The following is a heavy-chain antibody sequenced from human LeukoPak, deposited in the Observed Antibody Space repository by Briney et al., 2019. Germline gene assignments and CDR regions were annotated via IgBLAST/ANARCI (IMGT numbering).Heavy chain of an antibody. CDR1: GYSISSGYY. V-gene: IGHV4-38-2*02. J-gene: IGHJ4*02. D-gene: IGHD6-19*01. Sequence: SETLSLTCIVSGYSISSGYYWAWIRQPPGKGLEWIGSIYHSGTTYYNPSLNSRVTISVDTSKNQFSLRLISVTAADTAVYYCARDQGTGWYYFDSWGQGTLVTVPS. CDR3: ARDQGTGWYYFDS. CDR2: IYHSGTT.